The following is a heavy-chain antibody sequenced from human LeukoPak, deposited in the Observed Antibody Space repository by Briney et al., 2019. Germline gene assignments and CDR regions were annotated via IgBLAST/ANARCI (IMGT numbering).Heavy chain of an antibody. V-gene: IGHV3-30*04. CDR2: ISYDGSNK. J-gene: IGHJ4*02. CDR1: GFTFSSYA. D-gene: IGHD1-14*01. CDR3: AKPAKTDYADY. Sequence: PGGSLRLSCAASGFTFSSYAMHWVRQAPGKGLEWVAVISYDGSNKYYADSVKGRFTISRDNSKNTLYLQMNSLRAADTALYYCAKPAKTDYADYWGQGTRVTVSS.